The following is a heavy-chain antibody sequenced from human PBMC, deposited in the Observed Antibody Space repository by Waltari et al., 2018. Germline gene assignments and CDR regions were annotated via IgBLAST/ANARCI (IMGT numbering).Heavy chain of an antibody. J-gene: IGHJ3*02. CDR1: GFTFSSYA. V-gene: IGHV3-23*03. CDR3: AKDHMDTAMVTDAFDI. CDR2: IYSGGST. D-gene: IGHD5-18*01. Sequence: EVQLLESGGGLVQPGGSLRLSCAASGFTFSSYAMSWVRQAPGKGLEWVSVIYSGGSTYYADSVKGRFTISRDNSKNTLYLQRNSLRAEDTAVYYCAKDHMDTAMVTDAFDIWGQGTMVTVSS.